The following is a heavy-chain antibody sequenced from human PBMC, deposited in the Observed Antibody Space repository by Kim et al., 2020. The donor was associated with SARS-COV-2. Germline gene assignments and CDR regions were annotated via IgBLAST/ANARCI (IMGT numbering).Heavy chain of an antibody. V-gene: IGHV4-30-4*01. CDR1: GGSISSGDYY. Sequence: SETLSLTCTVSGGSISSGDYYWSWIRQPPGKGLEWIGYIYYSGSTYYNPSLKSRVTISVDTSKNQFSLKLSSVTAADTAVYYCARGGAGTIFGVVMGWGQGTLVTVSS. CDR3: ARGGAGTIFGVVMG. D-gene: IGHD3-3*01. J-gene: IGHJ4*02. CDR2: IYYSGST.